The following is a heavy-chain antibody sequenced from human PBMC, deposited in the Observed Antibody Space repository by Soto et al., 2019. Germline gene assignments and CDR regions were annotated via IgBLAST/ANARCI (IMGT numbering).Heavy chain of an antibody. J-gene: IGHJ4*02. Sequence: SETLSLTCAVSGGSISGTTYSWSWIRQPPGKGLEWIGYIYDSGNAYYNPSLKSQFSISVDRSKNQFSLKLSSVTAADTAVYYCARGQGAAAGHSNFDYWGQGALVTASP. D-gene: IGHD6-13*01. V-gene: IGHV4-30-2*01. CDR2: IYDSGNA. CDR3: ARGQGAAAGHSNFDY. CDR1: GGSISGTTYS.